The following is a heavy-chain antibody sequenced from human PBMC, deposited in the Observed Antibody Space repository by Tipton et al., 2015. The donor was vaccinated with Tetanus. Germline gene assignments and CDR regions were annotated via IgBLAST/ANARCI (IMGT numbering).Heavy chain of an antibody. D-gene: IGHD1-1*01. CDR3: ATVGAGLRRREGPLDS. CDR1: GGTLRSYA. J-gene: IGHJ3*02. CDR2: ILPMSGTA. Sequence: QLVQSGAEVKKPGSSVMVSCKASGGTLRSYAITWVRQAPGQGLEWLGGILPMSGTAFYAQKFQGRVSISADESTTTAYLDLRSLKSDDTAVYYCATVGAGLRRREGPLDSWGQGTMVTVSS. V-gene: IGHV1-69*01.